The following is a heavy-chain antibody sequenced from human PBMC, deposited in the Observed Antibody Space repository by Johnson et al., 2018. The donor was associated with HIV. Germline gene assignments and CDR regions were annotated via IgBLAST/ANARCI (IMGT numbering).Heavy chain of an antibody. V-gene: IGHV3-33*01. CDR1: GFTFSSYG. CDR3: ARGTITMIRGVIGLDI. CDR2: IWYDGNNK. Sequence: QVQLVESGGGVVQPGRSLRLSCTASGFTFSSYGMHWVRQAPGKGLEWVAVIWYDGNNKYYADSVRGRFTISGDTSTNTLHLQMHSLTAEDTAFYYCARGTITMIRGVIGLDIWGQGTMVTVSS. D-gene: IGHD3-10*01. J-gene: IGHJ3*02.